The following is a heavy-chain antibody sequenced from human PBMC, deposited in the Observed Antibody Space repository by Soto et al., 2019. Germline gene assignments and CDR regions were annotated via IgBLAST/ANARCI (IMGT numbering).Heavy chain of an antibody. Sequence: AAAVKVCCKASGCTFTSYGISWVQQAPGQGLEWMGWISAYNGNTNYAQKLQGRVTMTTDTSTSTAYMELRSLRSDDTAVYYCARGVGSSGDFDDWGEGTLVTVSS. CDR3: ARGVGSSGDFDD. CDR1: GCTFTSYG. D-gene: IGHD6-6*01. V-gene: IGHV1-18*04. J-gene: IGHJ4*02. CDR2: ISAYNGNT.